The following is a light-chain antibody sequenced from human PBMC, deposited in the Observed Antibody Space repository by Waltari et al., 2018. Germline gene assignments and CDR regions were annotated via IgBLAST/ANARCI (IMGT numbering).Light chain of an antibody. V-gene: IGLV4-69*01. CDR1: GGHSSNV. Sequence: QLVLTQSPSASASLGASVKLTCTLSGGHSSNVIAWHQQQPEKGPRYLMKVNSDGSHSKGDEIPDRFSGSSSGAERYLTSSSVQSEDEADYYCQTGGHGTWVFGGGTKLTVL. J-gene: IGLJ3*02. CDR3: QTGGHGTWV. CDR2: VNSDGSH.